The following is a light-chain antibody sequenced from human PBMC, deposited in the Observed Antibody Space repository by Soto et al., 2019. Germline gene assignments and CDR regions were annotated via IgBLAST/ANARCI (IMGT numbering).Light chain of an antibody. Sequence: QSVLTQPPSVSGAPGQRVTISCTGSSSNIGAGYDVHWYQQLPGTAPKLHIYGNSNRPSGVPDRFSGSKSGTSASLAITGRPAEDEAEYDCQSYDSSLSGNVVFGGGTKLTVL. CDR3: QSYDSSLSGNVV. CDR1: SSNIGAGYD. V-gene: IGLV1-40*01. CDR2: GNS. J-gene: IGLJ2*01.